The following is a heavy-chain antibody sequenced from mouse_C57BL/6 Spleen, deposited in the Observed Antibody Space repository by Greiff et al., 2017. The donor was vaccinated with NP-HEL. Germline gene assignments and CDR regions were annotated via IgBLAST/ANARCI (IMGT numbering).Heavy chain of an antibody. CDR3: AREGYDYDRHFDV. D-gene: IGHD2-4*01. CDR1: GYTFTSYW. V-gene: IGHV1-64*01. J-gene: IGHJ1*03. CDR2: IHPNSGST. Sequence: QVQLQQPGAELVKPGASVKLSCKASGYTFTSYWMHWVKQRPGQGLEWIGMIHPNSGSTNYNEKFKSKATLTVDKSSSTAYMQLSSLTSEDSAVYYCAREGYDYDRHFDVWGTGTTVTVSS.